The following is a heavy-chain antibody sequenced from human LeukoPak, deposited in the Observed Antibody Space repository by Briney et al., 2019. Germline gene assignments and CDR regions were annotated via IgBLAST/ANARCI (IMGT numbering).Heavy chain of an antibody. CDR1: GFTFSSYA. CDR2: ISGSGGST. V-gene: IGHV3-23*01. CDR3: AKALSQWTVTTGFDY. J-gene: IGHJ4*02. Sequence: GSLSLSCAASGFTFSSYAMSWVRQAPGKGLEWVSAISGSGGSTYYADSVKGRFTISRDNSKNTLYLQMNSLRAEDTAVYYCAKALSQWTVTTGFDYWGRGTLVTVSS. D-gene: IGHD4-17*01.